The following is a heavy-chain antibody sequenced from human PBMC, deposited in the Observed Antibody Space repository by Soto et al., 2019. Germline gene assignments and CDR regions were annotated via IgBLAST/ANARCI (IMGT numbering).Heavy chain of an antibody. CDR2: ITGSGYYS. V-gene: IGHV3-23*01. Sequence: EVQMLESGGGLVQPGGSLRLSCAASGFTFSSYALTWVRQAPGKGLEWVSSITGSGYYSRYTDSVKGRFTITRDNAKTALFLQMKSLRADDAAIYYCGKDPNGDYFGAFDFWGQGTMVTVSS. J-gene: IGHJ3*01. CDR1: GFTFSSYA. CDR3: GKDPNGDYFGAFDF. D-gene: IGHD4-17*01.